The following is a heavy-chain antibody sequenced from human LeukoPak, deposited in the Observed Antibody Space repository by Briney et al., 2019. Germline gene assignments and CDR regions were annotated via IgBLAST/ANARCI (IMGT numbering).Heavy chain of an antibody. J-gene: IGHJ5*02. V-gene: IGHV1-18*01. D-gene: IGHD3-22*01. CDR1: GYTFTSYG. Sequence: ASVKVSCKASGYTFTSYGISWVRQAPGQGLEWMGWISAYNGNTNYAQKLQGRVTMTTDTSTSTAYMELRSLRSDDTAVYYCARDTYYCDSSGYYESSRFDPWGQGTLVTVSS. CDR3: ARDTYYCDSSGYYESSRFDP. CDR2: ISAYNGNT.